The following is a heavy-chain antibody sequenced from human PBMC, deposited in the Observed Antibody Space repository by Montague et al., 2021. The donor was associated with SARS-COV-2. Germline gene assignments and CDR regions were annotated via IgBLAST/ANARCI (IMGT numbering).Heavy chain of an antibody. Sequence: SETLSLTCTVSGGSISSSSYYWGWIRQPPGKGLEWIGSIYYSGSTYYNSSLKSRVTISVDTSKNQFSLKLSSVTAADTAVYYCARGWEVVVPAAMATFDPWGQGTLVTVSS. D-gene: IGHD2-2*01. V-gene: IGHV4-39*01. CDR2: IYYSGST. CDR3: ARGWEVVVPAAMATFDP. CDR1: GGSISSSSYY. J-gene: IGHJ5*02.